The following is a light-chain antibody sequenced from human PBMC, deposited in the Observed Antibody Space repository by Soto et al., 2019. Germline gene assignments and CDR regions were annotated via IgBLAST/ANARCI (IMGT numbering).Light chain of an antibody. CDR2: WSS. CDR3: QQYYSTPIT. V-gene: IGKV4-1*01. J-gene: IGKJ4*01. Sequence: DIVMTQSPDSLAVSLGERATINCKSSQSVLYSSNTKNYLAWYQHKPGQPPKLLIYWSSTRESGVPNRFRGSGSGKDFTLTISILQAEDVAVYYVQQYYSTPITFGGGTKVEIK. CDR1: QSVLYSSNTKNY.